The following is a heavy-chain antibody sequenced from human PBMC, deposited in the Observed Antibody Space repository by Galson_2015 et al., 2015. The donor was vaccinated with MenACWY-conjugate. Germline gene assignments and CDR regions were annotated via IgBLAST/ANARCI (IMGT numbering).Heavy chain of an antibody. D-gene: IGHD6-19*01. J-gene: IGHJ6*02. CDR2: TYYRSKWYN. CDR1: GDSVSSNSAA. CDR3: ARTWYSSGSYYGMDV. V-gene: IGHV6-1*01. Sequence: CAISGDSVSSNSAAWNWIRQSPSRGLEWLGRTYYRSKWYNDYAISVKSRITINPGTSKNQFSLQLNSVTPEDTAVYYCARTWYSSGSYYGMDVWGQGTTVTVSS.